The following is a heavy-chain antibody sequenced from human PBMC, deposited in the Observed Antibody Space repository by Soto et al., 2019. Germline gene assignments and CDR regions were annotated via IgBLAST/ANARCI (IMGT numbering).Heavy chain of an antibody. J-gene: IGHJ2*01. CDR2: IDYSGRT. CDR3: ARGYGSGSYYKSHWYFDL. D-gene: IGHD3-10*01. V-gene: IGHV4-59*01. Sequence: PSETLSLTCTVSGDSISSYYWSWIRQPPGKGLEWIGYIDYSGRTNYNPSLKSRVTISVDTSKNQFSLKLSSVTAADTAVYYRARGYGSGSYYKSHWYFDLWGRGTLVTVSS. CDR1: GDSISSYY.